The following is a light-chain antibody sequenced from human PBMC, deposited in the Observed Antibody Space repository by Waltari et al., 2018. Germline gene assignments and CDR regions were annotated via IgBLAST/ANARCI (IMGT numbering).Light chain of an antibody. J-gene: IGKJ1*01. Sequence: AIQMTQSPSSLSASVGDRVTITCRASQGIRNDLGWYQQRPGKAPTLLIYDASSLQTGVPSRFSGSGSGTGFTLTISSLQPEDFGTYYCLQDYSYPWTFGQGTKVEVK. CDR2: DAS. CDR3: LQDYSYPWT. V-gene: IGKV1-6*01. CDR1: QGIRND.